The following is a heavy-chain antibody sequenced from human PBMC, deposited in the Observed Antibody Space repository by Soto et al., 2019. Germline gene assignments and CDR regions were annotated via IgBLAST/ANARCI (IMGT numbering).Heavy chain of an antibody. V-gene: IGHV4-34*01. CDR2: INHSGST. Sequence: PSETLSLTCAVYGGSFSGYYWSWIRQPPGKGLEWIGEINHSGSTNYNPSLKSRVTISVDTSKNQFSLKLSSVTAADTAVYYCARNNYYYYYYMDVWGKGTTVTVSS. CDR1: GGSFSGYY. J-gene: IGHJ6*03. CDR3: ARNNYYYYYYMDV.